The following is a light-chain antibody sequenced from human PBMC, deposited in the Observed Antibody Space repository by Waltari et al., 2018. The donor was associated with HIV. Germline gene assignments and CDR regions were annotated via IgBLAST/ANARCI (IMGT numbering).Light chain of an antibody. V-gene: IGLV1-44*01. Sequence: QSVVTQPPSASGTPGQRVTISCSGSSSNIGSNTVNWYQQVPGTAPNLLIYSNNQRPSGVPDRFSGSKSGTSASRAISGLQSEDEVDYFCASWDDRLSGWVFGGGTKLTVL. CDR1: SSNIGSNT. CDR2: SNN. CDR3: ASWDDRLSGWV. J-gene: IGLJ3*02.